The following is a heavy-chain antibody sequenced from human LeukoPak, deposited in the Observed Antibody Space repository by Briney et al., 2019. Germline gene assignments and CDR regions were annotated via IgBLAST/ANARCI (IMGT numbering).Heavy chain of an antibody. D-gene: IGHD6-6*01. CDR3: AGQYSSSSGWFDP. CDR1: GGSFSGYY. CDR2: INHSGST. J-gene: IGHJ5*02. V-gene: IGHV4-34*01. Sequence: SGTLSLTCAVYGGSFSGYYWSWIRQPPGKGLEWIGEINHSGSTNYNPSLKSRVTISVDTSKNQSSLKLSSVTAADTAVYYCAGQYSSSSGWFDPWGQGTLVTVSS.